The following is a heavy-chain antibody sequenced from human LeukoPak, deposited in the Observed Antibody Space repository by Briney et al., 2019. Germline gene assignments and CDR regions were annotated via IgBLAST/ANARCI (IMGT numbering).Heavy chain of an antibody. CDR3: ARRLYYYESSGYFLGWFDP. CDR1: GSNFTDYW. J-gene: IGHJ5*02. Sequence: GESLQISCKGSGSNFTDYWIGWVRHMPGKGLEWMGIIYPGDSDTRYSPSFQGQVTISVDKSLNTAYLQWTSLKASDSAMYYCARRLYYYESSGYFLGWFDPWGQGTLVTVSS. D-gene: IGHD3-22*01. V-gene: IGHV5-51*01. CDR2: IYPGDSDT.